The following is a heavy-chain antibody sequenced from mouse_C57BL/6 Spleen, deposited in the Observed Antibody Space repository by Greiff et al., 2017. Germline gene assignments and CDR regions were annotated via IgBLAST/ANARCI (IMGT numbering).Heavy chain of an antibody. D-gene: IGHD1-1*01. CDR1: GYTFTSYW. V-gene: IGHV1-59*01. J-gene: IGHJ2*01. CDR2: IDPSDSYT. Sequence: VKLMESGAELVRPGTSVKLSCKASGYTFTSYWMHWVKQRPGQGLEWIGVIDPSDSYTNYNQKFKGKATLTVDTSSSTAYMQLSSLTSEDSAVYYCSITTVPYFDYWGQGTTLTVSS. CDR3: SITTVPYFDY.